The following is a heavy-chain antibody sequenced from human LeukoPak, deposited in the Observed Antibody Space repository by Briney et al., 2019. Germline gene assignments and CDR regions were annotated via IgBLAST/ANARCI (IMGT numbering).Heavy chain of an antibody. J-gene: IGHJ4*02. CDR2: ISYSGTT. CDR3: ARDRIGRLRSPYYFDY. D-gene: IGHD4-17*01. V-gene: IGHV4-39*07. CDR1: GDSIITTDYY. Sequence: SETLSLTCTVSGDSIITTDYYWSWIRQPPGKGLEWIGSISYSGTTYYNPSLKSRVTISVDTSKNQFSLKLSSVTAADTAVYYCARDRIGRLRSPYYFDYWGQGTLVTVS.